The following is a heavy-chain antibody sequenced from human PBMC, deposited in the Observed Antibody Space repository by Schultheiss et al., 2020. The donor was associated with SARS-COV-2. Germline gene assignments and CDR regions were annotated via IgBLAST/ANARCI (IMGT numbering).Heavy chain of an antibody. CDR3: AKERVGAPQRTKYYYYYYGMDV. Sequence: GGSLRLSCAASGFTFSSYAMHWVRQAPGKGLEWVAVISYDGSNKYYADSVKGRFTISRDNSKNTLYLQMNSLRAEDTAVYYCAKERVGAPQRTKYYYYYYGMDVWGQGTTVTVSS. J-gene: IGHJ6*02. CDR2: ISYDGSNK. CDR1: GFTFSSYA. V-gene: IGHV3-30-3*01. D-gene: IGHD1-26*01.